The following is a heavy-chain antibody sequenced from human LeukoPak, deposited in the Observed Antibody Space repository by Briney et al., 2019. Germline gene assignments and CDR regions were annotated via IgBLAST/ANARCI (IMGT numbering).Heavy chain of an antibody. V-gene: IGHV3-23*01. J-gene: IGHJ4*02. Sequence: GGSLRLSCAASGFTFSSYAMSWVRQAPGKGLEWVSAISGSGGSTYYADSVKGRFTISRDNSKNTLYLQMNSLRAEDTAVYYCATTFGELLSPSFDYWGQGTLVTVSS. CDR2: ISGSGGST. D-gene: IGHD3-10*02. CDR1: GFTFSSYA. CDR3: ATTFGELLSPSFDY.